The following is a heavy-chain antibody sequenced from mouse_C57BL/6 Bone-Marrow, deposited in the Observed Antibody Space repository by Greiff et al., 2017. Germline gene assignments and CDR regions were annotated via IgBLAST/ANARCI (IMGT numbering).Heavy chain of an antibody. CDR2: IYPRSGNT. CDR3: AREAITTGVGY. V-gene: IGHV1-81*01. J-gene: IGHJ2*01. D-gene: IGHD1-1*01. CDR1: GYTFTSSG. Sequence: QVQLKQSGAELARPGASVKLSCKASGYTFTSSGISWVKQRTGQGLEWIGEIYPRSGNTYYNEKFKGKATLTADKSSSTAYMELRSLTSEDSAVYFCAREAITTGVGYRGQGTTLTVSS.